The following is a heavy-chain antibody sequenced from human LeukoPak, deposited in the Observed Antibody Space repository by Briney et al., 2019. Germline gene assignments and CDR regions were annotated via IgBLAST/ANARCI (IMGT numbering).Heavy chain of an antibody. CDR1: GGTFSSYG. CDR2: IIPLFGSV. V-gene: IGHV1-69*13. D-gene: IGHD1-14*01. Sequence: ASVKVSCKASGGTFSSYGITWVRQAPGQGLEWMGGIIPLFGSVHYAQKFQGRVTITADESTATAYMDLNSLRSEDTAVYYCARDSTGGDYYYMDVWGKGTTVTISS. CDR3: ARDSTGGDYYYMDV. J-gene: IGHJ6*03.